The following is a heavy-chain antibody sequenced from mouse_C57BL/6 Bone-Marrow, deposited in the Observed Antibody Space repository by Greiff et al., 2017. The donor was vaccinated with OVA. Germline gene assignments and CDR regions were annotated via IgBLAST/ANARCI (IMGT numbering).Heavy chain of an antibody. V-gene: IGHV1-69*01. CDR1: GYTFTSYW. CDR2: IDPSDSYT. D-gene: IGHD2-4*01. CDR3: ARGDYDYDASYYYAMDY. J-gene: IGHJ4*01. Sequence: QVQLQQPGAELVMPGASVKLSCKASGYTFTSYWMHWVKQRPGQGLEWIGEIDPSDSYTNYNQKFKGKSTLTVDKSSSTAYMQLSSLTSEDSAVYYCARGDYDYDASYYYAMDYWGQGTSVTVSS.